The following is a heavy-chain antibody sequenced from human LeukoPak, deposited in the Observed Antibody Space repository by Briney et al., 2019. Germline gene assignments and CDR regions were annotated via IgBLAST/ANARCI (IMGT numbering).Heavy chain of an antibody. Sequence: ASVTVSCKASGYTFTSYNMYWVRQAPGQGLEWMGIINPSGGSTNYAQKFQGRVTMTRDTSTSTVCMELSSLTSEDTAVYYCARDPYSRGKANYFDNWGQGTLVTVSS. D-gene: IGHD3-22*01. CDR2: INPSGGST. J-gene: IGHJ4*02. V-gene: IGHV1-46*01. CDR3: ARDPYSRGKANYFDN. CDR1: GYTFTSYN.